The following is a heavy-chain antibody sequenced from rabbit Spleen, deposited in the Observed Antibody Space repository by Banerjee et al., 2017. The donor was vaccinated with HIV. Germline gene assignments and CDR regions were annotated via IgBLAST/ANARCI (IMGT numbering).Heavy chain of an antibody. D-gene: IGHD1-1*01. CDR3: ARDTASSFSSYGMDL. CDR2: IDPVFGST. J-gene: IGHJ6*01. CDR1: GFDFRSYG. Sequence: QEQLVESGGGLVQPGGSLKLSCKASGFDFRSYGVSWVRQAPGKGLEWIGYIDPVFGSTYYASWVNGRFTISKTSSTTVTLQMTSLTAADTATYFCARDTASSFSSYGMDLWGPGTLVTVS. V-gene: IGHV1S39*01.